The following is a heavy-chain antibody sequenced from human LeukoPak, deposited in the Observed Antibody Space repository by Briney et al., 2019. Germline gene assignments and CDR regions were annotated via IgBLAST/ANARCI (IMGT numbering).Heavy chain of an antibody. CDR3: AKVRNGYCSSTSCPFDY. V-gene: IGHV3-23*01. CDR2: ISVSVGST. J-gene: IGHJ4*02. D-gene: IGHD2-2*01. Sequence: GGSLRLSCAASGFTFSSYGMSWVRQPPRKGLELVSAISVSVGSTYYADSVKGRFTISRDNSKNTLYLQMNSLRAEDTAVYYCAKVRNGYCSSTSCPFDYWGQGTLVTVSS. CDR1: GFTFSSYG.